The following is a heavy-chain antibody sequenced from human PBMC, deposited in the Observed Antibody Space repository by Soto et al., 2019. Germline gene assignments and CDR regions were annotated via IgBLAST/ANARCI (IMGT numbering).Heavy chain of an antibody. V-gene: IGHV3-7*01. CDR2: IEQDGSKK. J-gene: IGHJ3*02. D-gene: IGHD6-13*01. CDR1: GFTFSIVW. CDR3: VRCTGDSRRWVVAFDI. Sequence: GGSLSLSCAAFGFTFSIVWTSWVRQAPGKGVEWVAKIEQDGSKKYYWDSVKGRFTNSRDNAKNSLYLQMNSLRAGDTAVYYCVRCTGDSRRWVVAFDIWGKGTMVTV.